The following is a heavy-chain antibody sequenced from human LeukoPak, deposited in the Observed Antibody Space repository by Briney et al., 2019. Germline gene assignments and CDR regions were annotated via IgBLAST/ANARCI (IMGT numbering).Heavy chain of an antibody. Sequence: GESQKISCKDSGYSFTNYWIGWVRQMPGKGVELVGINYPGGYDTRYSPSFQGQVTISADKSISTAYLQWSSLKASDTAMYYCARLQGGSLSSIDYWGQGTLVTVSS. J-gene: IGHJ4*02. CDR3: ARLQGGSLSSIDY. V-gene: IGHV5-51*01. CDR2: NYPGGYDT. CDR1: GYSFTNYW. D-gene: IGHD2-15*01.